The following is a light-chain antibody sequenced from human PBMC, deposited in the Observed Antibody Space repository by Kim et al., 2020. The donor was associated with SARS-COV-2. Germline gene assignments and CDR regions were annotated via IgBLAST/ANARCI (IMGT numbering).Light chain of an antibody. J-gene: IGLJ2*01. CDR3: QVWDSNTVV. CDR1: NIGNRL. CDR2: KDS. Sequence: SYELTQPRSVSVALGQTARITCGGNNIGNRLVNWYQQKPGQPPVMVIHKDSNRPSGIPEGFSGSNSGKTATLTISRAQAGDEADYYCQVWDSNTVVFGGG. V-gene: IGLV3-9*01.